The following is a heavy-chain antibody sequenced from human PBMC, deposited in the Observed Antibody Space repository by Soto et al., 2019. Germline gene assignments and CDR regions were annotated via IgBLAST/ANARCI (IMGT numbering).Heavy chain of an antibody. D-gene: IGHD2-21*01. J-gene: IGHJ3*02. Sequence: SVKVSCKASGGTFSNYAISWVRQAPGQGLEWMGGLIPIFGTTHYAQKFQGRVTITADESTSTAYMELSSLRSEDTAVYYCANPVANDAFDIWGQGTMVTVSS. CDR2: LIPIFGTT. V-gene: IGHV1-69*13. CDR3: ANPVANDAFDI. CDR1: GGTFSNYA.